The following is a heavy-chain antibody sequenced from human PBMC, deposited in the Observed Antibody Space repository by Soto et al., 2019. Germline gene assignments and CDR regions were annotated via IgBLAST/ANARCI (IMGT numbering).Heavy chain of an antibody. D-gene: IGHD3-10*01. CDR1: GFTFSSYT. CDR3: ANDSGSGGDDS. Sequence: EVQLLESGGGLVQPGGSLRLSCAASGFTFSSYTMNWVRQAPGKGLEWVSAIRNSGDSTYYADSVEGRFTISRDNSKNTLYLQMNSVRVEDTAVYYCANDSGSGGDDSWGQGTLVTVSS. CDR2: IRNSGDST. V-gene: IGHV3-23*01. J-gene: IGHJ4*02.